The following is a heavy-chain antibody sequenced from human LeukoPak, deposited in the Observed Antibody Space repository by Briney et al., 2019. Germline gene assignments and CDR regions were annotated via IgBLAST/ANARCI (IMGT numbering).Heavy chain of an antibody. J-gene: IGHJ4*02. CDR2: IIPIFGTA. V-gene: IGHV1-69*13. D-gene: IGHD3-22*01. CDR3: ASTKNYDSSGYYLPRPFDY. CDR1: GGTFSSYA. Sequence: ASVKVSCKASGGTFSSYAISWVRQAPGQGLEWMGGIIPIFGTANYAQKFQGKVTITADESTSTAYMELSSPRSEDTAVYYCASTKNYDSSGYYLPRPFDYWGQGTLVTVSS.